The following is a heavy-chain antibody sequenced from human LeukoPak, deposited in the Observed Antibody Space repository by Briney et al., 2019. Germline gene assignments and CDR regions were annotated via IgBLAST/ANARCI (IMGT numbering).Heavy chain of an antibody. D-gene: IGHD3-10*01. CDR3: ARGGEILLWFGETHGYYFDY. CDR2: ISSSGSTI. J-gene: IGHJ4*02. Sequence: GGSLRLSCAASGFTFSSYEMNWVRQAPGKGLEWVSYISSSGSTIYYADSVKGRFTISRDNAKNSLYLQMNSLRAEDTAVYYCARGGEILLWFGETHGYYFDYWGQGTLVTVSS. CDR1: GFTFSSYE. V-gene: IGHV3-48*03.